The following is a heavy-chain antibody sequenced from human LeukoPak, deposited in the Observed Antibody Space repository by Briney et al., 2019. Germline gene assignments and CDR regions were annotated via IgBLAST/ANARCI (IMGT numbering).Heavy chain of an antibody. CDR1: GFTFSTSA. V-gene: IGHV3-21*01. J-gene: IGHJ5*02. D-gene: IGHD6-13*01. Sequence: GGSLRLSCVVSGFTFSTSAMSWVRQAPGKGLEWVSSISSSSSYIYYADSVKGRFTISRDNAKNSLYLQMNSLRAEDTAVYYCARSAPYSSSWFDPWGQGTLVTVSS. CDR2: ISSSSSYI. CDR3: ARSAPYSSSWFDP.